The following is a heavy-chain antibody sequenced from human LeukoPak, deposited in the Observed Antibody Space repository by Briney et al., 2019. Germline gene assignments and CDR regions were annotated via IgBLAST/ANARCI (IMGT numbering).Heavy chain of an antibody. D-gene: IGHD1-7*01. J-gene: IGHJ5*02. Sequence: GGSLRLSCAASGFTFNTYSMSWVRQAPGKGVEWVSIISRTSESIFYADSEEGRFTISRDNAKNSLYLQMNGLRAEDTAAYYCARGATDTTRWFDPWGQGTLVTVSS. CDR2: ISRTSESI. CDR1: GFTFNTYS. CDR3: ARGATDTTRWFDP. V-gene: IGHV3-21*01.